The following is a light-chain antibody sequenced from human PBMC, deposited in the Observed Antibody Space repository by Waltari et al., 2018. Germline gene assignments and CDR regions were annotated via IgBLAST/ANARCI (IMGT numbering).Light chain of an antibody. V-gene: IGKV1-5*03. CDR1: QSVRTW. CDR3: QQCHSYS. Sequence: DIQMTQSPSTLSASVGDRVTITCRASQSVRTWLAWYQQKPGKAPKHLIYKASSLESGVPSRFSGSGSGTEFTLTISSLQPDDFATYYCQQCHSYSFGNGTKVEI. CDR2: KAS. J-gene: IGKJ2*01.